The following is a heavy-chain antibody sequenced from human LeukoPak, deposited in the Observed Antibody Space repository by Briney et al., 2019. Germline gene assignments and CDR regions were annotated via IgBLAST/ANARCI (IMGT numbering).Heavy chain of an antibody. V-gene: IGHV3-7*04. CDR2: IKQDGSEQ. Sequence: GGSLRLSCAASGFTFSSYLMRWVRQAPGKGLEWVASIKQDGSEQYYVDSAKGRFTISRDNAQNSLYLQMNSLRAEDTAVYYCARVYKGSRDMDVWGQGTTVTVSS. CDR3: ARVYKGSRDMDV. J-gene: IGHJ6*02. D-gene: IGHD1-14*01. CDR1: GFTFSSYL.